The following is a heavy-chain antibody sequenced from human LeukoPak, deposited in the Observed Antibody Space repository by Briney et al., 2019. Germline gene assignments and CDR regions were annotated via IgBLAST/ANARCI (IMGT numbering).Heavy chain of an antibody. V-gene: IGHV3-23*01. CDR1: GFTFSSYG. D-gene: IGHD6-19*01. CDR2: ISGSGGGT. CDR3: VISTSGSFTY. Sequence: PGGSLRLSCAPSGFTFSSYGMIWVRQAPGKGLEWVSAISGSGGGTYYADSVKGRFTIARDNSKNTLYLQMNSLRAEDTAVYYCVISTSGSFTYWGQGTLVTVSS. J-gene: IGHJ4*02.